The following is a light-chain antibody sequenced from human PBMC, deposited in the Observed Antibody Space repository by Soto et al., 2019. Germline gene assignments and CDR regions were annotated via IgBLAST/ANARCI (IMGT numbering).Light chain of an antibody. J-gene: IGKJ4*01. CDR2: GAS. CDR1: QSVSSN. Sequence: EIVMTQSPATLSVSPGERETTSCRASQSVSSNLAWYQQKPGQAPRLLIYGASTRATGIPARFSGSGSGTEFTLTISSLQSEDFAVYYCQQYNNWPPRALTFGGGTKVDIK. V-gene: IGKV3-15*01. CDR3: QQYNNWPPRALT.